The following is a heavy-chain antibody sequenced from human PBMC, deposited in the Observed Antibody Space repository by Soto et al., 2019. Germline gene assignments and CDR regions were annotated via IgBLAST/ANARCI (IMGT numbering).Heavy chain of an antibody. CDR1: GESFSAYH. V-gene: IGHV4-34*01. Sequence: QVQLLQWGAGLLKPSETLSLTCVVYGESFSAYHWSWIRQPPGKGLEWIAEINHGSTNYNPSLKSRVTISEDTSGKQISLKLRSVTAADTAVYYCARGPIYFDSVDYWGQGTLVTVSS. CDR3: ARGPIYFDSVDY. J-gene: IGHJ4*02. D-gene: IGHD3-9*01. CDR2: INHGST.